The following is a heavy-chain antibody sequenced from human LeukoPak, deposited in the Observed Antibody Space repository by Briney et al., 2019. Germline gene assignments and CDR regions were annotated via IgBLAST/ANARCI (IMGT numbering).Heavy chain of an antibody. CDR3: ARWGSGWYYFDY. CDR1: GGSFSGYY. CDR2: INHSGST. D-gene: IGHD6-19*01. J-gene: IGHJ4*02. V-gene: IGHV4-34*01. Sequence: KPSETLSLTCAVYGGSFSGYYWSWISQPPGKGLEWIGAINHSGSTNYNPSLKSRVTISVDTSKNQFSLKLSSVTAADTAVYYCARWGSGWYYFDYWGQGTLVTVSS.